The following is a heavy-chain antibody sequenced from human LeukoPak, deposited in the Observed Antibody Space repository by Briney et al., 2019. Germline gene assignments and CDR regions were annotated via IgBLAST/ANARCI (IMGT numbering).Heavy chain of an antibody. Sequence: PSETLSLTCAVYGGSFSGYYWSWIRQPPGKGLEWIGEINHSGSTNYNPSLKSRVTISVDTSKNQFSLKLSSVTAADTAVYYCARGPGVWGQGTLVTVSS. V-gene: IGHV4-34*01. J-gene: IGHJ4*02. CDR3: ARGPGV. CDR1: GGSFSGYY. CDR2: INHSGST.